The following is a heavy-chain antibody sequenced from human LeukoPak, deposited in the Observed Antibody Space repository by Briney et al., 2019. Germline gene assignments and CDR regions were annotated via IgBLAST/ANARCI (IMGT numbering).Heavy chain of an antibody. CDR1: GFTFSSND. V-gene: IGHV3-13*01. Sequence: GGSLRLSCAASGFTFSSNDLHWVRQATGKGLEWVSGIGVAGDTYYTDSVKGRFTIARENARHSLYLQMNSLRAGDTAVYYCVRAAPYISGWYWICDFWGQGTLVTVSS. J-gene: IGHJ4*02. CDR3: VRAAPYISGWYWICDF. D-gene: IGHD6-19*01. CDR2: IGVAGDT.